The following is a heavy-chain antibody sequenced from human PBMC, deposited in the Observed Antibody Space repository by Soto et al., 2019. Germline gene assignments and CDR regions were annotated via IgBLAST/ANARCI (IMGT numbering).Heavy chain of an antibody. V-gene: IGHV4-4*02. CDR1: SGSIDNVYW. J-gene: IGHJ3*01. CDR2: TSHDGST. Sequence: GTLSLTCAVSSGSIDNVYWWSWVRQSPGKGLEWIGETSHDGSTNYNPSLESRVTISIDTSKNQFSLELNSVTAADTAVYYCTRRYGSAFDFWGQGTMVT. D-gene: IGHD3-10*01. CDR3: TRRYGSAFDF.